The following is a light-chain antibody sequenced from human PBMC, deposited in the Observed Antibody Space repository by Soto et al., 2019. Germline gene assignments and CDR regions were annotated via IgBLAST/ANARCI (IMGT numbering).Light chain of an antibody. J-gene: IGKJ1*01. CDR1: QSISSW. Sequence: RMTQSASTVSASVGDRVTITCRASQSISSWLAWYQQKPGKAPKLLIYDASTLETGVPSRFSGSGSGTEFTLTINSLHPDDFATYYCHQYNSYSPCPFGQGTMV. V-gene: IGKV1-5*01. CDR2: DAS. CDR3: HQYNSYSPCP.